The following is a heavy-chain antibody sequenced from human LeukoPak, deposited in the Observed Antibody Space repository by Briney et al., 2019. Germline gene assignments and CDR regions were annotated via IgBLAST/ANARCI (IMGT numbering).Heavy chain of an antibody. D-gene: IGHD2-15*01. CDR2: VSGDSTNT. CDR1: GYTFTSYG. Sequence: ASVTVSCKASGYTFTSYGITWVRQAPGRGLEWMGWVSGDSTNTNLAQRFQDRVTMTTDTSTNTAYMELRSLRSDDTAVYYCGRDLLGCSGGACYSSDYWGQGTLVTVSS. CDR3: GRDLLGCSGGACYSSDY. J-gene: IGHJ4*02. V-gene: IGHV1-18*01.